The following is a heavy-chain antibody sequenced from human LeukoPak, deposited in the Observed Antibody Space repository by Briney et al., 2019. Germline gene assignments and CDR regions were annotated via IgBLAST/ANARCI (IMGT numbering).Heavy chain of an antibody. J-gene: IGHJ5*02. CDR2: ICPGDSDT. D-gene: IGHD3-10*01. Sequence: GESLKISCKGSGYSFTSYWIGWVRQMPGKGLEWMGIICPGDSDTRYSPSFQGQVTISADKSISTAYLQWSSLKASDTAMYYCARLHGSGSYNNWFDPWGQGTLVTVSS. V-gene: IGHV5-51*01. CDR3: ARLHGSGSYNNWFDP. CDR1: GYSFTSYW.